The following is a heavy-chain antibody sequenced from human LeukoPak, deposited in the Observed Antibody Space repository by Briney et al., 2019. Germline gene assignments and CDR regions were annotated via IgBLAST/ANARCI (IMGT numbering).Heavy chain of an antibody. Sequence: PGGSLRLSCAASGFTFSSYAMSWVRQAPGEGLEWVSAISGSGGSTYYADSVKGRFTISRDNSKNTLYLQMNSLRTEDTAVYYCAKDVFGGIDYWGQGTLVTVSS. V-gene: IGHV3-23*01. J-gene: IGHJ4*02. CDR2: ISGSGGST. CDR3: AKDVFGGIDY. CDR1: GFTFSSYA. D-gene: IGHD3-10*01.